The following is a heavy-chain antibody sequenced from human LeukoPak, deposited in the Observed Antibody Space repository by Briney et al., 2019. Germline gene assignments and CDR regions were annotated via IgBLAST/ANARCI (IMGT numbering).Heavy chain of an antibody. V-gene: IGHV1-2*06. CDR2: FNPNSGGT. CDR3: ARSPVHAFDL. CDR1: GYTFTDYY. J-gene: IGHJ3*01. Sequence: ASVKVSCKASGYTFTDYYMHWVRPAPGQGLEWMGRFNPNSGGTNYAQKFHDRVTMTRDTSTSTAYMELTSLRTDDTAVYYCARSPVHAFDLWGQGTVVTVSS.